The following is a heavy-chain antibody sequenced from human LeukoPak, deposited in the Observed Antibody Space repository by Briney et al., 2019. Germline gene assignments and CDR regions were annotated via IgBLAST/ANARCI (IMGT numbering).Heavy chain of an antibody. CDR3: ARSFDYSQEHDAFDI. J-gene: IGHJ3*02. V-gene: IGHV3-33*01. CDR1: GFTRSNYG. D-gene: IGHD3-9*01. Sequence: GWALRLSCAASGFTRSNYGMHRVRQAPGNGPDRVPVMWLDGSDKYYADSVKGRFTISRDNSKNTLYVQMNSLRVEDTAVYHCARSFDYSQEHDAFDIWGQGTMVTVSS. CDR2: MWLDGSDK.